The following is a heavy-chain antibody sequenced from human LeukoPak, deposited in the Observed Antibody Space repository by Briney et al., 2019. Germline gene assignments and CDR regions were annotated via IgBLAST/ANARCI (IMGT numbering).Heavy chain of an antibody. V-gene: IGHV4-34*01. Sequence: PGTLCLTSAVSGGSSSGDYWSCGRDSPREGVGWSWEINHSGGTNNTPPLTSRVTISVDTSKTQFSLKLSSVTAAETAVYYGARGPGRRYDFWSGKPRDYYFDFWGQGTLVTVSS. D-gene: IGHD3-3*01. CDR2: INHSGGT. J-gene: IGHJ4*02. CDR1: GGSSSGDY. CDR3: ARGPGRRYDFWSGKPRDYYFDF.